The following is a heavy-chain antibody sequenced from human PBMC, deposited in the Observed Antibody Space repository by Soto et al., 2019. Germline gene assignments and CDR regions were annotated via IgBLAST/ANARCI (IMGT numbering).Heavy chain of an antibody. D-gene: IGHD5-18*01. V-gene: IGHV3-33*01. J-gene: IGHJ3*02. CDR2: IWYDGTNK. CDR1: GFIFSNYG. CDR3: ERACDIVMGTHELGAFDI. Sequence: QVQLVESGGGVVRPGRSLRLSCAASGFIFSNYGMHWVRQAAGKGLEWVAVIWYDGTNKYYADSVKGRFTISRDNSKNALYLQMHSLRAEDMAVYYCERACDIVMGTHELGAFDIWGQGTVVTVSS.